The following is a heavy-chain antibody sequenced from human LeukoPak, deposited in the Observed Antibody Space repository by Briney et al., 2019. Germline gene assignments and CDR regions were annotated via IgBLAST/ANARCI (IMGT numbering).Heavy chain of an antibody. V-gene: IGHV3-23*01. D-gene: IGHD2-8*01. Sequence: GGSLRLSCAASGFTFSSYAMSWVRQAPGEGLEWVSAISGSGGSTYYADSVKGRFTISRDNSKNTLYLQMNSLRAEDTAVYYCATDIVLMVYAMGFPPNAFDIWGQGTMVTVSS. CDR3: ATDIVLMVYAMGFPPNAFDI. J-gene: IGHJ3*02. CDR2: ISGSGGST. CDR1: GFTFSSYA.